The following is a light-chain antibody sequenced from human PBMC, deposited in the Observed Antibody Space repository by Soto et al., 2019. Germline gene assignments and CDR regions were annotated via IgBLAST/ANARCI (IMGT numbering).Light chain of an antibody. J-gene: IGKJ1*01. Sequence: DIQMTQSPSTLSASVGDRVTITCRASQSISSWLAWYQQKPGKAPNLLIYKASHLENGVPSRFSGSGSGTDFTLTISSLQPDDFATYYCLQYNGYSGTFGQGTKVDIK. CDR1: QSISSW. CDR2: KAS. CDR3: LQYNGYSGT. V-gene: IGKV1-5*03.